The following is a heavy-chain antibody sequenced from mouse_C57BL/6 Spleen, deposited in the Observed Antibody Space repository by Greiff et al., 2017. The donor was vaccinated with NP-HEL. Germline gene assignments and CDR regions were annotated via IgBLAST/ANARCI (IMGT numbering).Heavy chain of an antibody. D-gene: IGHD2-2*01. J-gene: IGHJ4*01. CDR3: ARRGYYGYGYAMDY. CDR1: GYSFTGYY. Sequence: EVQVVESGPELVKPGASVKISCKASGYSFTGYYMNWVKQSPEKSLEWIGEINPSTGGTTYNQKFKAKATLTVDKSSSTAYMQLKSLTSEDSAVYYCARRGYYGYGYAMDYWGQGTSVTVSS. V-gene: IGHV1-42*01. CDR2: INPSTGGT.